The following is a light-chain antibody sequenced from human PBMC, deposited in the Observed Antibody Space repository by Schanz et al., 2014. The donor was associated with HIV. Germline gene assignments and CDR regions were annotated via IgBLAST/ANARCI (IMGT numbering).Light chain of an antibody. J-gene: IGLJ2*01. Sequence: QSVLTQPPSVSGAPGQRVTISCTGSSSNIGAGYDVHWYQHLPETAPKLLIYGNSNRPSGVPDRFSGSKSGTSASLAISGLQSEDEADYYCSSYAGRNNLVVFGGGTKLTVL. CDR2: GNS. CDR1: SSNIGAGYD. V-gene: IGLV1-40*01. CDR3: SSYAGRNNLVV.